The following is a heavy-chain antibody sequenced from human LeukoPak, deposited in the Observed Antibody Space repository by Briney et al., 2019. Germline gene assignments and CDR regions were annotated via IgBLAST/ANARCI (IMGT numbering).Heavy chain of an antibody. J-gene: IGHJ6*03. D-gene: IGHD1-26*01. CDR1: GGSISSGSYY. CDR3: ARVESGSYSYYYYYMDV. CDR2: ICTSGST. V-gene: IGHV4-61*02. Sequence: NPSETLSLTCTVSGGSISSGSYYWSWIRQPAGKGLEWIGRICTSGSTNYNPSLKSRVTISVDTSKNQSSLKLSSVTAADTAVYYCARVESGSYSYYYYYMDVWGKGTTVTVSS.